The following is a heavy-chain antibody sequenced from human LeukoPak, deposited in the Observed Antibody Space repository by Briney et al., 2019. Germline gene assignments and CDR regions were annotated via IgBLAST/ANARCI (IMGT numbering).Heavy chain of an antibody. J-gene: IGHJ4*02. Sequence: GGSLRLSCAASGFTFSSYAMHWVRQAPGKGLEWVAVISYDGSNKYYADSVKGRFTIYRDNSKNTLYLQMNSLRAEDTAVYYCARGYGDYGLAFDYWGQGTLVTVSS. D-gene: IGHD4-17*01. CDR1: GFTFSSYA. V-gene: IGHV3-30*04. CDR2: ISYDGSNK. CDR3: ARGYGDYGLAFDY.